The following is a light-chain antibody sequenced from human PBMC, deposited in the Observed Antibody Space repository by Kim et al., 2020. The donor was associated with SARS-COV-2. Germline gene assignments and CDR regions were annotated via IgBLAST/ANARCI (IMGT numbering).Light chain of an antibody. CDR3: QQRSNWPRNT. J-gene: IGKJ5*01. CDR1: QSVSSY. V-gene: IGKV3-11*01. CDR2: DAS. Sequence: EIVLTQSPATLSWSPGERATLSCRASQSVSSYLAWYQQKPGQAPRLLIYDASNRATGIPARFSGSGSGTDFTLTISSLEPEDFAVYYCQQRSNWPRNTFGQGTRLEIK.